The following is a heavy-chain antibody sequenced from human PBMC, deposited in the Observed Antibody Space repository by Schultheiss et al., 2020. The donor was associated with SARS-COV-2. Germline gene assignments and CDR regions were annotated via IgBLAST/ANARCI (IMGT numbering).Heavy chain of an antibody. Sequence: GGSLRLSCAASGFTFSDYYMSWIRQAPGKGLEWVSYISRSGSTIYYADSVKGRFTISRDNAKNSLYLQMNSLRAEDTAVYYCARDGYSGYGDAFDIWGEGTMVTVSS. CDR2: ISRSGSTI. D-gene: IGHD5-12*01. CDR1: GFTFSDYY. J-gene: IGHJ3*02. V-gene: IGHV3-11*04. CDR3: ARDGYSGYGDAFDI.